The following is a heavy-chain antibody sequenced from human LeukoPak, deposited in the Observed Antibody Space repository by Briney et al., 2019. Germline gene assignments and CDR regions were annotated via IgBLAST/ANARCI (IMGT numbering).Heavy chain of an antibody. V-gene: IGHV2-70*11. Sequence: SGPALVKPTQTLTLTCTFSGFSLSTSGMCVSWIRQPPGKALEWLARIDWDDDKYYSTSLKTRLTISKDTSKNQVVLTMTNMDPVDTATYYCARTLVAAAGTDGRGGADYWGQGTLVTVSS. J-gene: IGHJ4*02. CDR1: GFSLSTSGMC. D-gene: IGHD6-13*01. CDR3: ARTLVAAAGTDGRGGADY. CDR2: IDWDDDK.